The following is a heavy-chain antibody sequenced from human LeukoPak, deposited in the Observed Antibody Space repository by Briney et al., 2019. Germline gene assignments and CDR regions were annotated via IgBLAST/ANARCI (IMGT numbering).Heavy chain of an antibody. V-gene: IGHV5-51*01. D-gene: IGHD6-6*01. CDR1: GYSFTSYW. J-gene: IGHJ4*02. Sequence: GESLKISCKGSGYSFTSYWIGWVRQMPGKGLERMGIIYPGDSDTRYSPSFQGQVTISADKSISTAYLQWSSLKASDTAMYYCARASIAAPYYFDYWGQGTLVTVSS. CDR2: IYPGDSDT. CDR3: ARASIAAPYYFDY.